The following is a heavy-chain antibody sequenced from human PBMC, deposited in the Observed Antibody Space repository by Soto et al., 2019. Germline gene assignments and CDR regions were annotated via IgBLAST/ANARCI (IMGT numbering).Heavy chain of an antibody. CDR2: ISGSGGST. V-gene: IGHV3-23*01. D-gene: IGHD3-22*01. CDR3: AKTYDSSGYYYVVDY. CDR1: GFTFSSYA. J-gene: IGHJ4*02. Sequence: PGGSLRLSCAASGFTFSSYAMSWVRQAPGKGLEWVSAISGSGGSTYYADSVKGRFTTSRDNSKNTLYLQMNSLRAEDTAVYYCAKTYDSSGYYYVVDYWGQGTLVTVSS.